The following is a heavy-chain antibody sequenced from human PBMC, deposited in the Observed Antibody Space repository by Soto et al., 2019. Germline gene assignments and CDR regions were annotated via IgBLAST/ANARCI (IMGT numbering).Heavy chain of an antibody. J-gene: IGHJ6*03. V-gene: IGHV1-46*01. CDR2: INPSGGST. D-gene: IGHD2-2*01. CDR1: GYTFTSYC. Sequence: ASVKVSCKASGYTFTSYCMHWVRQAPGQGLEWMGIINPSGGSTSYAQKFQGRVTMTRDTSTSTVYMELRSLRSEDTAVYYCASVRPFQRHSPQGYYYYYMEVWGKGTTVTVSS. CDR3: ASVRPFQRHSPQGYYYYYMEV.